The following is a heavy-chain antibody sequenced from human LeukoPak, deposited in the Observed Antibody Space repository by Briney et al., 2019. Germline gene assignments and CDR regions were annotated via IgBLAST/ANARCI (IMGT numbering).Heavy chain of an antibody. CDR3: ARQVVPAATYIAAFNWFDP. D-gene: IGHD2-2*01. CDR2: IYPGDSDT. CDR1: GYSFTSYW. Sequence: GESLKISCKGSGYSFTSYWIGWVRQMPGKGLEWMGIIYPGDSDTRYSPSFQGQVTISADKSISTTCLQWSSLKASDTAMYYCARQVVPAATYIAAFNWFDPWGQGTLVTVSS. V-gene: IGHV5-51*01. J-gene: IGHJ5*02.